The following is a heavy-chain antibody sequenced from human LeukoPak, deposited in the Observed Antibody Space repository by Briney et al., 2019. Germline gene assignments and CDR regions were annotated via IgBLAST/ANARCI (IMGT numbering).Heavy chain of an antibody. V-gene: IGHV4-39*07. Sequence: ASETLSLTCAVSGGSISSSSYYWGWIRQPPGKGLEWIGSIYYSGSTYYNPSLKSRVTISVDTSKNQFSLKLSSVTAADTAVHYCARICHYDSSGYVDAFDIWGQGTMVTVSS. CDR2: IYYSGST. J-gene: IGHJ3*02. CDR3: ARICHYDSSGYVDAFDI. CDR1: GGSISSSSYY. D-gene: IGHD3-22*01.